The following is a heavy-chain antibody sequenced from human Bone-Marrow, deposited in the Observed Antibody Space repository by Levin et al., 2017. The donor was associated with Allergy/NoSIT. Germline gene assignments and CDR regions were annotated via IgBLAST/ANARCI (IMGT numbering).Heavy chain of an antibody. D-gene: IGHD3-22*01. CDR1: GYTFSNYW. Sequence: GESLKISCKGSGYTFSNYWIGWVRQMPGKGLEWVGIINPGDSDTTYSPSFEGQVTISVDKSIGTAHLQWSSLRASDTAMYYCARLLLNSYDTSAYLFDSYNIWGQGTLVTVSS. CDR3: ARLLLNSYDTSAYLFDSYNI. J-gene: IGHJ3*02. CDR2: INPGDSDT. V-gene: IGHV5-51*01.